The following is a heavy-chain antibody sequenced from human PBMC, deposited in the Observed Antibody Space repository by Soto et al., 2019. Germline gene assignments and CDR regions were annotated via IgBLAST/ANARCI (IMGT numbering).Heavy chain of an antibody. CDR2: ITGTGGST. D-gene: IGHD6-19*01. CDR1: GFTFSSYA. CDR3: AKAGGIAVPGSHLDQ. J-gene: IGHJ4*02. Sequence: EVQLLESGGGSVQPGGSLRLSCAASGFTFSSYAMNWVRQAPGKGLEWVSAITGTGGSTNYADSVEGRFTISRDNSRNTLYLQRSSLRAEDTAVYYCAKAGGIAVPGSHLDQWGQGILVTVSS. V-gene: IGHV3-23*01.